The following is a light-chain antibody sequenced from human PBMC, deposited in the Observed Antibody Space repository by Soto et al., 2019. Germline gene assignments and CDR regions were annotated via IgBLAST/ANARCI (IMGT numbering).Light chain of an antibody. CDR3: QQYQTYSQ. J-gene: IGKJ1*01. Sequence: DIQMTQSPSTLSASVGDRVTITCRASQSINTWLAWYQLKPGRAPKLLIYKASTLESGVSSRFSGSGSGTEFTRTISSLQPDDFATYYCQQYQTYSQFGQGTRVEIK. CDR1: QSINTW. V-gene: IGKV1-5*03. CDR2: KAS.